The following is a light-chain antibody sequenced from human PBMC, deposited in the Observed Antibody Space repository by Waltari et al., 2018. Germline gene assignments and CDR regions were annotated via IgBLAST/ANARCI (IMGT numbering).Light chain of an antibody. Sequence: DIVMTQSPDSLAVSLGERATIHCKSSQTVLYSSNNKNYLAWYQQKPGQSPNLLIYWASTRESGVPDRFSGSGSGTDFTLTISSLQAEDVAVYYCQQYYSIPLTFGGGTKVEIK. J-gene: IGKJ4*01. CDR1: QTVLYSSNNKNY. CDR2: WAS. CDR3: QQYYSIPLT. V-gene: IGKV4-1*01.